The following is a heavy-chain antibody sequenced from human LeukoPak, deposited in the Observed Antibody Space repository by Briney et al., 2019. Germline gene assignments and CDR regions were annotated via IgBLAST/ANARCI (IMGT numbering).Heavy chain of an antibody. Sequence: PSETLSLTCAVYGGSFSGYYWSWIRQPPGKGLEWIGEINHSGSTNYNPSPKSRVTISVDTSKNQFSLKLSSVTAADTAVYYCVGVPAAIRRYYYGMDVWGQGTTVTVSS. D-gene: IGHD2-2*02. CDR1: GGSFSGYY. J-gene: IGHJ6*02. V-gene: IGHV4-34*01. CDR2: INHSGST. CDR3: VGVPAAIRRYYYGMDV.